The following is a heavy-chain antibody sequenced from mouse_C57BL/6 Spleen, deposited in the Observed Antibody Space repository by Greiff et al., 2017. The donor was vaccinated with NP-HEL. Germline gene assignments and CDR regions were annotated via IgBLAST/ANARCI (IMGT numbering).Heavy chain of an antibody. CDR3: ARISSGGFDY. J-gene: IGHJ2*01. CDR2: IDPSDSYT. D-gene: IGHD6-1*01. Sequence: QVQLQQPGAELVKPGASVKLSCKASGYTFTSYWMQWVKQRPGQGLEWIGEIDPSDSYTNYNQKFKGKATLTVDPSSSTAYMPLSSLTSEDSAVYYCARISSGGFDYWGQGTTLTVSS. V-gene: IGHV1-50*01. CDR1: GYTFTSYW.